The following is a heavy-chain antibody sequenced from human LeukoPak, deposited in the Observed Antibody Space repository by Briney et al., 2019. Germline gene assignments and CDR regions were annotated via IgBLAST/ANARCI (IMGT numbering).Heavy chain of an antibody. J-gene: IGHJ6*02. CDR2: IYYSGST. CDR3: VSHPYSSYYYHMDV. V-gene: IGHV4-31*03. Sequence: KASETLSLTCTVSGGSISSGGYYWSWIRQHPGKGLEWIGYIYYSGSTYYNPSLKSRVTISVDTSKNQFSLKVSSVSAADTGVYYCVSHPYSSYYYHMDVWGRGTTVTVSS. CDR1: GGSISSGGYY. D-gene: IGHD5-18*01.